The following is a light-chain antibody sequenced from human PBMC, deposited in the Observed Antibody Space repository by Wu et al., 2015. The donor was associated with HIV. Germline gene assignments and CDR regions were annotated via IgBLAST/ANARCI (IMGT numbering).Light chain of an antibody. CDR3: QQYGSSPPT. CDR1: RVLAAT. J-gene: IGKJ4*01. V-gene: IGKV3-20*01. Sequence: LPRRAESRVLAATLSXVQPETWPGSQALISVASSRATGIPDRFSGSVSGTDFTLTISRLEPEDFALYYCQQYGSSPPTFGGGTKVEIK. CDR2: VAS.